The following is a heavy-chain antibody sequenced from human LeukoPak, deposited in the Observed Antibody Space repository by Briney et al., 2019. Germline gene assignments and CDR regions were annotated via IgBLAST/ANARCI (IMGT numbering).Heavy chain of an antibody. V-gene: IGHV5-51*01. CDR2: IYPGDSDT. J-gene: IGHJ6*03. CDR3: ARQGGGSYPQGYYYYMDV. Sequence: GESLKISCKGSGYSFTSYWIGWVRQMPGKGLEWMGIIYPGDSDTRYSPSFQGQVTISADKSISTAYLQWSSLKASDTAMYYCARQGGGSYPQGYYYYMDVWGKGTTVTVSS. D-gene: IGHD1-26*01. CDR1: GYSFTSYW.